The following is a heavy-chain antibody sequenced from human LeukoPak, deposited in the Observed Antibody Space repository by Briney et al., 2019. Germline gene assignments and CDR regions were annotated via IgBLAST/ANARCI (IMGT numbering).Heavy chain of an antibody. CDR1: GFTFRSYG. D-gene: IGHD1-26*01. Sequence: GGSLRLSCAASGFTFRSYGMHWVRQAPGKGLEWVAVIWYDESEKYYADSVKGRFTISRDNSKNTLYLLMNSLRAEDTAVYYCARDLQGSSYVELDYWGQGTLVTVS. CDR3: ARDLQGSSYVELDY. J-gene: IGHJ4*02. CDR2: IWYDESEK. V-gene: IGHV3-33*01.